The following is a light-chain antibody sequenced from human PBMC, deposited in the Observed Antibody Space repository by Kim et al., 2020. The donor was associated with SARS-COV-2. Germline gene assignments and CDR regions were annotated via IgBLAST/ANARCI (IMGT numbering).Light chain of an antibody. Sequence: AQGKTATITCGGNNIGSKSVHWYQQKPGQAPVLAIYYDSDRPSGIPERFSGSNSDNTAALTIARVEAGDEADYYCHVWDGTADQGVFGGGTQLTVL. CDR2: YDS. V-gene: IGLV3-21*04. CDR1: NIGSKS. CDR3: HVWDGTADQGV. J-gene: IGLJ3*02.